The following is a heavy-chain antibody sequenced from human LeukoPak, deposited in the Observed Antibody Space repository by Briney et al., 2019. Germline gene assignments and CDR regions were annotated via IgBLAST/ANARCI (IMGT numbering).Heavy chain of an antibody. D-gene: IGHD2-15*01. CDR1: GGSFSDYY. Sequence: SETLSLTCAVYGGSFSDYYWSWIRQPPGKGLEWIGEINHSGGTNYNPSLKSRVTISVDTSKNQFSLKLSSVTAADTAVYYCARVDSGDIVVVVAARHHLPHWFDPWGQGTLVIVSS. V-gene: IGHV4-34*01. CDR3: ARVDSGDIVVVVAARHHLPHWFDP. J-gene: IGHJ5*02. CDR2: INHSGGT.